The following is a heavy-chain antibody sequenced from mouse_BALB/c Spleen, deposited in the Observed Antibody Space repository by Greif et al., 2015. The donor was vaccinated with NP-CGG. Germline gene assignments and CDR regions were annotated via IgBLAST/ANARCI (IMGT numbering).Heavy chain of an antibody. J-gene: IGHJ4*01. CDR3: ARSGYGKRGYYAMDY. V-gene: IGHV1-84*02. D-gene: IGHD2-10*02. CDR2: IYPGSGNT. CDR1: GYTFTDYY. Sequence: VQLQQSGPELVKPGGSVKISCKASGYTFTDYYVNWVKQKPGQGLEWIGWIYPGSGNTKYNEKFKGKATLTVDTSSSTAYMQLSSLTSEDTAVYFCARSGYGKRGYYAMDYWGQGTSVTVSS.